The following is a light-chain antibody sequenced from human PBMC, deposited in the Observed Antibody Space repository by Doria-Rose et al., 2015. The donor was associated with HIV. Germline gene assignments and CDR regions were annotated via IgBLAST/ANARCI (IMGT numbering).Light chain of an antibody. V-gene: IGKV4-1*01. Sequence: DIRVTQSPESLGMSLGERATLNCKSNQNLLYTSKNYLAWYQQKPGQPPKLLIYWASTRQSGVPARFSGSRSGTDFTLTISSLEAEDVAVYYCQQYYDTPSFGPGTTVDIK. J-gene: IGKJ3*01. CDR2: WAS. CDR1: QNLLYTSKNY. CDR3: QQYYDTPS.